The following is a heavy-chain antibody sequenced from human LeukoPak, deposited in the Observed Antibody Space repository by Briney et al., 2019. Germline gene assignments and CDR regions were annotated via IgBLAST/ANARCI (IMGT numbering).Heavy chain of an antibody. CDR1: GFTFSSYW. V-gene: IGHV3-74*01. J-gene: IGHJ4*02. Sequence: GGSLRLSCAAPGFTFSSYWMHWVRQAPGKGLVWVSRINSDGSSTNYADSVKGRFTISRDNAKNTLYLQMNSLRAEDTAVYYCAREGKGAEFDYWGQGTLVTVSS. CDR2: INSDGSST. CDR3: AREGKGAEFDY. D-gene: IGHD3-10*01.